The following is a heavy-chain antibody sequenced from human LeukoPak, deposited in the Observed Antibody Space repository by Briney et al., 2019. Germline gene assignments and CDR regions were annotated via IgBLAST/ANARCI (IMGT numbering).Heavy chain of an antibody. D-gene: IGHD2-21*02. CDR2: ISAYNGNT. V-gene: IGHV1-18*01. Sequence: ASVKVSCKASGYTFTSYGISWVRQAPGQGLEWMGWISAYNGNTNYAQKLQGRVTMTTDTSTSTAYMELRSLRSDDTAVYYCASASTTEYCGGDCYLYYFDYWGQGTLVTVSS. J-gene: IGHJ4*02. CDR1: GYTFTSYG. CDR3: ASASTTEYCGGDCYLYYFDY.